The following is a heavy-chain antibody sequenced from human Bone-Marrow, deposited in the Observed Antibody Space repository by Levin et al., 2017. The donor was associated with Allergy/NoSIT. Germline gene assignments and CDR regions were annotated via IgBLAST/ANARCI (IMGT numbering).Heavy chain of an antibody. D-gene: IGHD2-15*01. CDR2: INADNGNT. CDR3: ARRAVERNDCSGGSCEPPYYFDC. Sequence: EASVKVSCKASGYTFSGYVMHWVRQAPGQRLEWMGWINADNGNTKYSQKFQDRVTITRDTSASTAYMQLSSLRSEDTAVYYCARRAVERNDCSGGSCEPPYYFDCWGQGTLVIVSS. V-gene: IGHV1-3*01. CDR1: GYTFSGYV. J-gene: IGHJ4*02.